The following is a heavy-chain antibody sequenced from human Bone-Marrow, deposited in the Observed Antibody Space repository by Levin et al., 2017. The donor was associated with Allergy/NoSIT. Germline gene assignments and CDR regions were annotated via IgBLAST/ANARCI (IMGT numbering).Heavy chain of an antibody. D-gene: IGHD3-16*02. V-gene: IGHV3-30*18. J-gene: IGHJ6*02. CDR3: AKDFRYSDYVWGGYRQYNYYYFGMDV. CDR1: GFAFSNHG. CDR2: ISFDTNDK. Sequence: GGSLRLSCTASGFAFSNHGMHWVRQAPGKGLEWVAVISFDTNDKHYADSVKGRFTISRDNSENTLYLQMNSLRAEDSAVYYCAKDFRYSDYVWGGYRQYNYYYFGMDVWGQGTTVTVSS.